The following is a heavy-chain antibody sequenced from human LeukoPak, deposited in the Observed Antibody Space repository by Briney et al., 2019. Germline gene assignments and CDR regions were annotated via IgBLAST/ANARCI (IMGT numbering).Heavy chain of an antibody. J-gene: IGHJ4*02. D-gene: IGHD1-14*01. CDR1: GGSISSYY. Sequence: PSETLSLTCTVSGGSISSYYWSWIRQPPGKGLEWIGYIYYSGSTNYNPSLKSRVTISVDTSKNQFSLQLNSVTPEDTAVYYCARVSSWTEEPDTGLDYWGQGTLVTVSS. CDR3: ARVSSWTEEPDTGLDY. V-gene: IGHV4-59*12. CDR2: IYYSGST.